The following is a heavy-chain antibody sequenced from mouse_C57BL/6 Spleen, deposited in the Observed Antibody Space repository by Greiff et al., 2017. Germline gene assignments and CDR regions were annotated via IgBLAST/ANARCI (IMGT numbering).Heavy chain of an antibody. V-gene: IGHV1-66*01. CDR3: ARGRYDYDVWFAY. D-gene: IGHD2-4*01. Sequence: QVQLQQSGPELVKPGASVKISCKASGYSFTSYYIHWVKQRPGQGLEWIGWIYPGSGNTKYNEKFKGKATLTADTSSSTAYMQLSSLTSEDSAVYYCARGRYDYDVWFAYWGQGTLVTVSA. CDR1: GYSFTSYY. CDR2: IYPGSGNT. J-gene: IGHJ3*01.